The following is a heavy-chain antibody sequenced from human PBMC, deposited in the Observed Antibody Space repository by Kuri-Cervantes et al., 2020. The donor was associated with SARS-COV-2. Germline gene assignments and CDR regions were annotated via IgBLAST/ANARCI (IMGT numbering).Heavy chain of an antibody. D-gene: IGHD3-22*01. V-gene: IGHV3-21*01. J-gene: IGHJ3*02. Sequence: GGSLRLSCAASGFTFSSYNMNWVRQAPGKGLEWVSPISSSSSYTYYADSVRGRFTISRDNAKNSLYLQMNSLRAEDTAVYYCARGSAYYDSSGPETFDIWGQGTMVTVSS. CDR2: ISSSSSYT. CDR3: ARGSAYYDSSGPETFDI. CDR1: GFTFSSYN.